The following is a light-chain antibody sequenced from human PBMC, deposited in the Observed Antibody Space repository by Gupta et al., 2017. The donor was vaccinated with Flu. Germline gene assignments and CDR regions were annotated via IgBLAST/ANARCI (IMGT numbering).Light chain of an antibody. Sequence: PSPSTLSASLGDRVSITCRASQSISSWLAWYQQKPGKAPKIRIYKASSLESGGPSRGSGSGSGTEFTLTISSLQPDDFATYYCQQYYRDRYTFGQGTKLEIK. CDR1: QSISSW. J-gene: IGKJ2*01. CDR3: QQYYRDRYT. CDR2: KAS. V-gene: IGKV1-5*03.